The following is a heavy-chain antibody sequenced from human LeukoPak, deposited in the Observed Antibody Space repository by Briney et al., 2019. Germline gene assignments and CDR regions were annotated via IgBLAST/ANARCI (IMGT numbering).Heavy chain of an antibody. CDR1: GYAFSNYA. CDR3: ARGGPIAANYYFDY. V-gene: IGHV3-23*01. J-gene: IGHJ4*02. Sequence: PGGSLRLSCLASGYAFSNYAMSWVRQAPGKGLEWVSGTGIRGDNTYYADSVKGRFTISRDNARNSLYLQMNSLRAEDTAVYYCARGGPIAANYYFDYWGQGILVTVSS. CDR2: TGIRGDNT. D-gene: IGHD6-13*01.